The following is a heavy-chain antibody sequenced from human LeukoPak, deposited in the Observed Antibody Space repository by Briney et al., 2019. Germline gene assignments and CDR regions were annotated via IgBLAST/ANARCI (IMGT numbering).Heavy chain of an antibody. CDR2: IYHSGST. J-gene: IGHJ6*03. D-gene: IGHD6-19*01. CDR1: GYSISSGYY. V-gene: IGHV4-38-2*02. CDR3: ARDLSGSGWPNYYYYYMDV. Sequence: PSETLSLTCTVSGYSISSGYYWGWIRQPPGKGLEWIGSIYHSGSTYYNPSLKSRVTISVDTSRNQFSLKLSSVTAADTAVYYCARDLSGSGWPNYYYYYMDVWGKGTTVTVSS.